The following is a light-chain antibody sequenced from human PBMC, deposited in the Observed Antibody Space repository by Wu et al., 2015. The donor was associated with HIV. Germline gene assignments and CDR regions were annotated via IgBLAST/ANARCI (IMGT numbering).Light chain of an antibody. V-gene: IGKV3-11*01. CDR1: QSVSSD. J-gene: IGKJ5*01. CDR3: QQRSNWPPEIT. Sequence: EIVLTQSPATLSLSPGESATLSCRASQSVSSDLAWYQQKPGQAPRLLTYDASKRATGVPDRFSGSGSGTDFILTISSLEPEDFAVYYCQQRSNWPPEITFGRGTRLEI. CDR2: DAS.